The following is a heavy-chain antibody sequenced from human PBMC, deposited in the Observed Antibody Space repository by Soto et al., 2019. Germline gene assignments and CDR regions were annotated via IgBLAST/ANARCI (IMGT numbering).Heavy chain of an antibody. D-gene: IGHD2-2*02. CDR1: GGSISSGGYY. CDR2: IYYSGST. V-gene: IGHV4-31*03. Sequence: KPSETLSLTCTVSGGSISSGGYYWSWIRQHPGKGLEWIGYIYYSGSTYYNPSLKSRVTISVDTSKNQFSLKLSSVTAADTAVYYCAREYVYCSSTSCYTTHTYFDYWGQGTLVTVSS. CDR3: AREYVYCSSTSCYTTHTYFDY. J-gene: IGHJ4*02.